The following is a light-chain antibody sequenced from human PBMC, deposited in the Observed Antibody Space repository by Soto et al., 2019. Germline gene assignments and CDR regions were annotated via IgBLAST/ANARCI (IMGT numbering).Light chain of an antibody. CDR3: QQYNSYSEA. CDR2: KAF. CDR1: QSISPW. Sequence: DTPISESPTTLSASVRDRVAFTCRASQSISPWLAWYQQKPGKAPKLLIYKAFSLQSGVPSRFSGSGSGTEFTLTISSLQPDDFATYYCQQYNSYSEAFGQGAKV. J-gene: IGKJ1*01. V-gene: IGKV1-5*03.